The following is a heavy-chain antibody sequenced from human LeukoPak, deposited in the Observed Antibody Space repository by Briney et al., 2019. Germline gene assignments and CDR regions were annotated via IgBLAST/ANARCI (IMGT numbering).Heavy chain of an antibody. Sequence: QPGGSLRLSCAASGFTFSSYAMSWVRQAPGRGLEWVSAISGSGGTTYYADSVKGRFTISRDNSKNTLYLQMNSLRAEDTAVYYCAKDIVIVGATNAFDIWGQGTMVTVSS. J-gene: IGHJ3*02. D-gene: IGHD1-26*01. CDR1: GFTFSSYA. V-gene: IGHV3-23*01. CDR3: AKDIVIVGATNAFDI. CDR2: ISGSGGTT.